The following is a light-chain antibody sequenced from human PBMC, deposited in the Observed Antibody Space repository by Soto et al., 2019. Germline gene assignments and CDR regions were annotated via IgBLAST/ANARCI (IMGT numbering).Light chain of an antibody. J-gene: IGKJ1*01. V-gene: IGKV1-39*01. CDR3: QQGYSTPWT. CDR1: QTISTY. CDR2: AAS. Sequence: IQMTQSPSSLSASVGDRVTITCRASQTISTYLHWYQQKAGEAPKLLIYAASNLQGGVPSRFSGSGSGADFTLTINRLQPEDFATYYCQQGYSTPWTFGQGTRVEIK.